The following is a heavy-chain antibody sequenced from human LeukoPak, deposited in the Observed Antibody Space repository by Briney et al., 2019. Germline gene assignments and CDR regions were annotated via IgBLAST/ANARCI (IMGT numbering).Heavy chain of an antibody. J-gene: IGHJ4*02. V-gene: IGHV3-21*01. CDR3: ARDRETGGNDY. CDR1: GFTFSSYS. D-gene: IGHD7-27*01. Sequence: GGSLRLSCAASGFTFSSYSMNWVRQAPGKGLEWVSSISSSSYIYYADSVKGRFTISRDNAKNSLYLQMNSLRAEDTAVYYCARDRETGGNDYWGQGTMVTVSS. CDR2: ISSSSYI.